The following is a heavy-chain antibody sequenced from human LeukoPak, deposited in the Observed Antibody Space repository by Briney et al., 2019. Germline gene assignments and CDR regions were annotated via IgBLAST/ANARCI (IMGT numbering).Heavy chain of an antibody. D-gene: IGHD1-26*01. CDR3: AKASGSYYHFDY. J-gene: IGHJ4*02. CDR1: GFTFSNYW. Sequence: GGSLRLSCATSGFTFSNYWMHWVRQVPGKGLVWVSRIKGDGSSTRNADSVEGRFTISRDNAKNTLYLQMNSLRAEDTAVYYCAKASGSYYHFDYWGQGTLVTVSS. CDR2: IKGDGSST. V-gene: IGHV3-74*01.